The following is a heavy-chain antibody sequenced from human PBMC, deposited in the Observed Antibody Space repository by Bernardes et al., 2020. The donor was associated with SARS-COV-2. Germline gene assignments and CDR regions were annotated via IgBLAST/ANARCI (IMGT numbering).Heavy chain of an antibody. D-gene: IGHD3-22*01. V-gene: IGHV1-8*01. CDR2: MIPDSGNT. CDR1: GYTFTSYE. CDR3: VRSRYNYDSSGYSFDY. Sequence: ASVKDSCKASGYTFTSYEINWVRQATGQGLEWMGWMIPDSGNTAYAQRFQGRVTMTRDTSISTAYMELSSLRSEDTAVYYCVRSRYNYDSSGYSFDYWGQGALVTVSS. J-gene: IGHJ4*02.